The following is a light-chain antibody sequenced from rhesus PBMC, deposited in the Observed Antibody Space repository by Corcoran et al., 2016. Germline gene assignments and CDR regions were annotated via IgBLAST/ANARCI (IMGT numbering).Light chain of an antibody. V-gene: IGKV1S17*01. CDR2: AAS. Sequence: DIQMTQSPSSLSASVGDRVTITCQASQGLSNNLAWYQQKPGKVTTLLIYAASTLQSWVPSRFGGSGSGTDFTLTISSLQPEDFATYYCQHGYGIPLTFGGGTKVEIK. J-gene: IGKJ4*01. CDR3: QHGYGIPLT. CDR1: QGLSNN.